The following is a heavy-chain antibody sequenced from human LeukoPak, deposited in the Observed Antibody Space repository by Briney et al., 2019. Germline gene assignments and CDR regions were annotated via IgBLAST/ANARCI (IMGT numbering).Heavy chain of an antibody. Sequence: ASVKVSCKASGYTFTSYAMHWVRQAPGQRLEWMGWINAGNGNTKYSQKFQGRVTITRDTSASTAYMELSSLRSEDTAVYYCASSGDTWRPFDYWGQGTLVTVSS. CDR1: GYTFTSYA. V-gene: IGHV1-3*01. CDR3: ASSGDTWRPFDY. D-gene: IGHD4-17*01. CDR2: INAGNGNT. J-gene: IGHJ4*02.